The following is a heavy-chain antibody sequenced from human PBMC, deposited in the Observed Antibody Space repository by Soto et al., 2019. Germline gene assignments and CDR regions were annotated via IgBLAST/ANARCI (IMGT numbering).Heavy chain of an antibody. D-gene: IGHD3-10*01. V-gene: IGHV3-23*01. CDR3: AKDVLLWFGEQNWFDP. Sequence: ESGGGLVQPGGSLRLSCAASGFTFSSYAMSWVRQAPGKGLEWVSAISGSGGSTYYADSVKGRFTISRDNSKNTLYLQMNSLRAEDTAVYYCAKDVLLWFGEQNWFDPWGQGTLVTVSS. CDR2: ISGSGGST. J-gene: IGHJ5*02. CDR1: GFTFSSYA.